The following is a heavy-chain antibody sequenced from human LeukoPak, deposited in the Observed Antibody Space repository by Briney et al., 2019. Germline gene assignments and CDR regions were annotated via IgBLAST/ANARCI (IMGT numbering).Heavy chain of an antibody. CDR3: ARMYNPRPVFWSGCYTSYFDY. D-gene: IGHD3-3*01. V-gene: IGHV3-30*01. CDR2: ISYDGSNK. Sequence: PGGSLRPSCAASGFTFSRYAMHWVRQAPGKGLEWVAVISYDGSNKYYADSVKGRFTISRDNYKNTLYLQMNSLRAEDTAVYYCARMYNPRPVFWSGCYTSYFDYWGQGTLVTVSS. CDR1: GFTFSRYA. J-gene: IGHJ4*02.